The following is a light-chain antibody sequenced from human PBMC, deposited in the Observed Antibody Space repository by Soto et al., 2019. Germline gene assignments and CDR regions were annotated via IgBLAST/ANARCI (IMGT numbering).Light chain of an antibody. V-gene: IGKV3-20*01. Sequence: EIVLTQSPGTLSLSPGERATLSCRASQSVSSSYLAWYQQKPGQAPRLLIYGASNRATGIPDRFSGSGSGTDFTLTISRLEPEDFAVYYWQQYGSSPLFTFGPGTKVHIK. CDR3: QQYGSSPLFT. CDR2: GAS. J-gene: IGKJ3*01. CDR1: QSVSSSY.